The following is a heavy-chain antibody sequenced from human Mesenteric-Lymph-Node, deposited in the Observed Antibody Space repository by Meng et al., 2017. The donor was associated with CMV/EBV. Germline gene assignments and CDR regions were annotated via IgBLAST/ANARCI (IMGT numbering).Heavy chain of an antibody. CDR2: IYSGGAT. CDR3: ARDPTGDY. Sequence: GESLKISCAASGFTVSSHYMNWVRQGPGKGLEWVSVIYSGGATHYADSVKGRFTISRDSSKNILYLQMNSVRAEDTAMYYCARDPTGDYWGQGTLVTVSS. V-gene: IGHV3-66*02. J-gene: IGHJ4*02. CDR1: GFTVSSHY.